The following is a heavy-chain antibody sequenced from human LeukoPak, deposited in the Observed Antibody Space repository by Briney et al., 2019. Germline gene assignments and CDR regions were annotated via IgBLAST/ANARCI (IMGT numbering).Heavy chain of an antibody. V-gene: IGHV1-24*01. CDR3: ATEALGDSDSYFEY. J-gene: IGHJ4*02. CDR1: GYTLTELS. CDR2: FDPEDGET. Sequence: GASVKVSCKVSGYTLTELSMHWVRQAPGKGLEWMGRFDPEDGETIYAQTLQGRVTMTEDTSTDTAYMELSSLRSEDTAVYYCATEALGDSDSYFEYWGQGTLVTVSS. D-gene: IGHD2-21*01.